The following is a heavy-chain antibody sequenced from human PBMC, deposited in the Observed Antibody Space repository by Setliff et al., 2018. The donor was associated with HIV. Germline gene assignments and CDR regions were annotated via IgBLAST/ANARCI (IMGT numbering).Heavy chain of an antibody. CDR1: GYTFTAYY. J-gene: IGHJ1*01. V-gene: IGHV1-2*02. CDR3: ARVPLGYDSSGFYGVIDYFQL. CDR2: INPNSGGT. D-gene: IGHD3-22*01. Sequence: ASVKVSCKTSGYTFTAYYIHWVRQAPGQGLEWIGWINPNSGGTNYAQKFQGRVTMTRDTSISTAYMDLIRLRSDDTAVYFCARVPLGYDSSGFYGVIDYFQLWGQGTPVTVSS.